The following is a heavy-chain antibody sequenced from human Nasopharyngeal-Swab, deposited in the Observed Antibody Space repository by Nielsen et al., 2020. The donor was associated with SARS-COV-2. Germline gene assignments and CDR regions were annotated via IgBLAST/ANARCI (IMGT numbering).Heavy chain of an antibody. Sequence: GESLKISCAASGFTFSSYSMNWVRQAPGKGLEWVPSISSSSSYRYYADSVKGRFTLSRDHAKNSLYLQMNSLRAEDTAVYYCASLGATEPTSYYYYGMDVWGQGTTVTVSS. V-gene: IGHV3-21*01. D-gene: IGHD5-12*01. J-gene: IGHJ6*02. CDR3: ASLGATEPTSYYYYGMDV. CDR2: ISSSSSYR. CDR1: GFTFSSYS.